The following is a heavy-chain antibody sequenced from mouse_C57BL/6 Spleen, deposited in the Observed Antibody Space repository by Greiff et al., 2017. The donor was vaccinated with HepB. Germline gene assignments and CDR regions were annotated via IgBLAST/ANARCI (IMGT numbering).Heavy chain of an antibody. J-gene: IGHJ2*01. V-gene: IGHV1-18*01. Sequence: EVQLQQSGPELVKPGASVKIPCKASGYTFTDYNMDWVKQSHGKSLEWIGDINPNNGGTIYNQKFKGKATLTVDKSSSTAYMELRRLTSEDTAVYYCARDYDGGNYLDYWGQGTTLTVSS. CDR2: INPNNGGT. CDR1: GYTFTDYN. CDR3: ARDYDGGNYLDY. D-gene: IGHD2-4*01.